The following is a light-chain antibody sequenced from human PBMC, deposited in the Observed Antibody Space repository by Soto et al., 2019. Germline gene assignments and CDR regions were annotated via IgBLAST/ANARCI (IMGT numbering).Light chain of an antibody. CDR3: QQYNNWPPWT. J-gene: IGKJ2*02. CDR2: GAS. Sequence: EIVMTQSPATLSVSPGERATLSCRARQSVSSNLAWYQQKPGQAPRLLIYGASTRATGIPARFSGSGSGTEFILTISSLQSEYFAVYYGQQYNNWPPWTFGQGTKLEIK. CDR1: QSVSSN. V-gene: IGKV3-15*01.